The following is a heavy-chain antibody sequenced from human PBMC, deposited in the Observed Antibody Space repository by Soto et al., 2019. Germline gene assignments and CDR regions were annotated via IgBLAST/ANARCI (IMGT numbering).Heavy chain of an antibody. CDR2: IYYSGST. CDR1: GGSISSYY. D-gene: IGHD5-12*01. Sequence: SETLSLTCTVSGGSISSYYWSWIRQPPGKGLEWIGYIYYSGSTNYNPSLKSRVTISVDMSKKQFSLKLTSVTAADTVVYWCARDPVDGYAFFDSWGQGALVTVSS. J-gene: IGHJ5*02. CDR3: ARDPVDGYAFFDS. V-gene: IGHV4-59*01.